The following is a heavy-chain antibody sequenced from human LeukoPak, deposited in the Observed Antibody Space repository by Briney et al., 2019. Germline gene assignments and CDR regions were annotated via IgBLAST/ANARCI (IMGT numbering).Heavy chain of an antibody. CDR1: GGSFSGYY. V-gene: IGHV4-34*01. CDR3: ARGRAARIGVFDY. J-gene: IGHJ4*02. Sequence: SETLSLTCAVYGGSFSGYYWSWIRQPPGKGLEWIGEINHSGSTNYNPSLKSRVTISVDTSKNQFSLKLSSVTAADTAVYYCARGRAARIGVFDYWGQGTLVTVSS. D-gene: IGHD6-6*01. CDR2: INHSGST.